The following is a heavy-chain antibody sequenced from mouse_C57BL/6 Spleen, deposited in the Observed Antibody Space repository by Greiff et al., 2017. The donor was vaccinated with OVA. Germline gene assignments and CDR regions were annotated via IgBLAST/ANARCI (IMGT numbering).Heavy chain of an antibody. Sequence: VESEGGLVQPGSSMKLSCTASGFPSRDYYMAWVRQVPEKGLEWVANFNYDGSSTYYLDSLKSRFIISRDNAQTILYLQMSSLKSEDTATYYCARDDLEHYVDYWGQGTTLTVSS. CDR1: GFPSRDYY. CDR3: ARDDLEHYVDY. CDR2: FNYDGSST. J-gene: IGHJ2*01. V-gene: IGHV5-16*01.